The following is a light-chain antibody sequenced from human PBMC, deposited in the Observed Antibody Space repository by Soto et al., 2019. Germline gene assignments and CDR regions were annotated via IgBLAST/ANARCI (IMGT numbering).Light chain of an antibody. CDR3: SSYTSTSRV. V-gene: IGLV2-14*01. Sequence: QSALTQPASVSGSPGQSITISCIGTSSDVGGYNYVSWYQQHPGKAPKLMIYDVSNRPSGVSNRFSGSKSGNTASLSISGLQAEDEADYYCSSYTSTSRVSGGGTKLTVL. CDR2: DVS. CDR1: SSDVGGYNY. J-gene: IGLJ2*01.